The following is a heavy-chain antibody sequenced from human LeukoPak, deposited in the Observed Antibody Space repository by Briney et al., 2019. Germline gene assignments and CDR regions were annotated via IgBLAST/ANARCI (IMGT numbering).Heavy chain of an antibody. CDR2: IYYSGST. Sequence: SETLSLTCTVSGGSISSGGYYWSWIRQPPGKGLEWIGYIYYSGSTNYNPSLKSRVTISVDTSKNQFSLKLSSVTAADTAVYYCARAIQPGHFDYWGQGTLVTVSS. CDR1: GGSISSGGYY. D-gene: IGHD5-18*01. V-gene: IGHV4-61*08. J-gene: IGHJ4*02. CDR3: ARAIQPGHFDY.